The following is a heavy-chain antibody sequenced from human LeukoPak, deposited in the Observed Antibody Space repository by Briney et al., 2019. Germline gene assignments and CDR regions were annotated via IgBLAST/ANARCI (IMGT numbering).Heavy chain of an antibody. J-gene: IGHJ6*04. CDR3: AELGITMIGGV. V-gene: IGHV3-48*03. Sequence: PGGSLRLSCAASRFTFSSYEMNWVRQAPGKGLEWVSYISSSGSTIYYADSVKGRSTISRDNAKNSLYLQMNSLRAEDTAVYYCAELGITMIGGVWGKGTTVTISS. D-gene: IGHD3-10*02. CDR1: RFTFSSYE. CDR2: ISSSGSTI.